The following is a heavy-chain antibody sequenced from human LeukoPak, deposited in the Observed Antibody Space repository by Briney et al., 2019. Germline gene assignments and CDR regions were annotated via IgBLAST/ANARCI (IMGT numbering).Heavy chain of an antibody. Sequence: PGGSLRLSCAASGFTFSSYGMPWVRQAPGKGLEWVAVIWYDGSNKYYADSVKGRFTISRDNSKNTLYLQMNSLRAEDTAVYYCAKGNGYSSSWYDAFDIWGQGTMVTVSS. D-gene: IGHD6-13*01. CDR1: GFTFSSYG. CDR2: IWYDGSNK. V-gene: IGHV3-33*06. J-gene: IGHJ3*02. CDR3: AKGNGYSSSWYDAFDI.